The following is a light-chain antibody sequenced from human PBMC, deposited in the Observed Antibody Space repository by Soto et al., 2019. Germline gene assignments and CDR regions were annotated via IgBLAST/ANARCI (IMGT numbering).Light chain of an antibody. CDR3: QQSYSLPPT. J-gene: IGKJ5*01. Sequence: DIQMTQPPSSLSASVGDRVTITCRASQSISTSLNWYQHKPGKAPKLLIYAASRVQSGPPSRFSGSGSGEVFTLTVSSLQPDDFATYHCQQSYSLPPTFGQGTRLDIK. CDR1: QSISTS. CDR2: AAS. V-gene: IGKV1-39*01.